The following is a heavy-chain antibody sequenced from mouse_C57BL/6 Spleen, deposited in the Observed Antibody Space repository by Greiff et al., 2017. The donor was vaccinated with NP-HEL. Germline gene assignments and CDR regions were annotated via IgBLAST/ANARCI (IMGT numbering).Heavy chain of an antibody. J-gene: IGHJ2*01. D-gene: IGHD2-1*01. V-gene: IGHV5-4*01. CDR1: GFTFSSYA. CDR3: AREGDGNYDY. Sequence: DVKLVESGGGLVKPGGSLKLSCAASGFTFSSYAMSWVRQTPEKRLEWVATISDGGSYTYYPDNVKGRFTISRDNAKNNLYLQMSHLKSEDTAMYYCAREGDGNYDYWGQGTTLTVSS. CDR2: ISDGGSYT.